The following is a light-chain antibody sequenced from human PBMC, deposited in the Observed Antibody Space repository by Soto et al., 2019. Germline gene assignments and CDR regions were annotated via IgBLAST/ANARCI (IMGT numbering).Light chain of an antibody. J-gene: IGKJ2*01. V-gene: IGKV3-20*01. CDR2: GAS. CDR1: QSVSSSY. CDR3: QRYGSSSRMYT. Sequence: EIVLTQSPGTLSLSPGERATLSCRASQSVSSSYLAWYQQKPGQAPRLLIYGASSRATGIPDRFSGSGSGTDFTLTISRLEPEDFAVYYCQRYGSSSRMYTFGQGTKVAIK.